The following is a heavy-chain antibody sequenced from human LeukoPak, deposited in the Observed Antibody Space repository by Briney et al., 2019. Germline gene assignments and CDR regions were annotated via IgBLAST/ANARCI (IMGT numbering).Heavy chain of an antibody. CDR3: AKLPGEQQVDSTFDY. V-gene: IGHV1-18*01. J-gene: IGHJ4*01. CDR2: ISAYNGNT. D-gene: IGHD6-13*01. Sequence: ASVKVSCKASGYTFTSYGISWVRQAPGQGLEWMGWISAYNGNTNYAQKFQGRVTMTRDMSTSTVYMELSSLRSEDTAVYYCAKLPGEQQVDSTFDYWGQGTLVTVSS. CDR1: GYTFTSYG.